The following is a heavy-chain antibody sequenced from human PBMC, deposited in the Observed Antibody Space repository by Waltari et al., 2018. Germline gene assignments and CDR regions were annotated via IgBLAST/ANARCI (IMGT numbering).Heavy chain of an antibody. Sequence: QVQLVQSGAEVKEPGASVTVSCQASGYAFRTYDINWLRQAAGQGLEWLGWMNPNSGNTGYAPKFQGRVTMTRDTSISTAYMELSSLRSDDTAVYYCARGSRLASGTFFPTATDNWAQGTPVTVSS. J-gene: IGHJ4*02. CDR3: ARGSRLASGTFFPTATDN. V-gene: IGHV1-8*02. D-gene: IGHD3-10*01. CDR2: MNPNSGNT. CDR1: GYAFRTYD.